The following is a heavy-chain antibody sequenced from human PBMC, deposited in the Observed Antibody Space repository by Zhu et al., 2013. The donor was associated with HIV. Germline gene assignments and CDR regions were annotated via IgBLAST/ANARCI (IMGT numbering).Heavy chain of an antibody. V-gene: IGHV1-2*02. CDR2: INPNSGGS. Sequence: QVQLVQSGAEVKKPGASVKVSCRASGYTFTDYYIHWVRQAPGQGLEWMGWINPNSGGSHNAQKFQGIFTMTTDTSISTAYMELNTLTSDATAVYYCARSRPHYDIWMALIYWGQGTLVTVSS. CDR3: ARSRPHYDIWMALIY. D-gene: IGHD3-9*01. CDR1: GYTFTDYY. J-gene: IGHJ4*02.